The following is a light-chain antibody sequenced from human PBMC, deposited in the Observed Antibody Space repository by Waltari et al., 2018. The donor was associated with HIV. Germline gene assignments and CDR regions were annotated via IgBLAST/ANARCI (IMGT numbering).Light chain of an antibody. CDR3: QQYGSLPKT. CDR2: GAS. CDR1: QSVSSNY. Sequence: EIVLTQSPGTLSLSPGERATLSCRASQSVSSNYLAWYQQKPGQAPRLLIYGASSRAIGIPDRFSGSGSGTDFTLTFSRLEPEDFAVYYCQQYGSLPKTFGQGTKVEIK. V-gene: IGKV3-20*01. J-gene: IGKJ1*01.